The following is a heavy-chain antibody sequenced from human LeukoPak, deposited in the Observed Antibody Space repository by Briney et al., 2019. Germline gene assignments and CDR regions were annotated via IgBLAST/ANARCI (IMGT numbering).Heavy chain of an antibody. D-gene: IGHD6-6*01. CDR3: ASALFIAAHFDF. Sequence: PGGSLRLSCAASGFTFRSYWMTWVRQAPGKGLEWVANIKQDGGEEYYVDSVKGRFSISRDNVKNSLYLQMNSLRAEDTAVYYCASALFIAAHFDFWGQGTLVTVSS. J-gene: IGHJ4*02. V-gene: IGHV3-7*05. CDR2: IKQDGGEE. CDR1: GFTFRSYW.